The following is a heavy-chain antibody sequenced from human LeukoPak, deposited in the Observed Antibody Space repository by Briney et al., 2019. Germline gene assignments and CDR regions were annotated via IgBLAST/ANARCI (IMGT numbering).Heavy chain of an antibody. Sequence: ASVKVSCKASGGTFSSYAISLVRQAPGQGLEWMGRIIPIFGTANYAQKFQGRVTITTDESTSTAYMELSSLRSEDTAVYYCARDRGTKPPGPPFDYWGQGTLVTVSS. CDR2: IIPIFGTA. CDR1: GGTFSSYA. D-gene: IGHD1-1*01. J-gene: IGHJ4*02. CDR3: ARDRGTKPPGPPFDY. V-gene: IGHV1-69*05.